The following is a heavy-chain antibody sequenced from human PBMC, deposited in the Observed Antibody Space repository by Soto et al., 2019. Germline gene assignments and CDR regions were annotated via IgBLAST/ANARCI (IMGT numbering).Heavy chain of an antibody. CDR2: INAQSGDT. V-gene: IGHV1-2*02. CDR1: GYTFTDYF. CDR3: ARTMVSGSLGGSYFYGVGL. J-gene: IGHJ6*02. D-gene: IGHD2-8*01. Sequence: QVQLVQSGAEVKKPGASVKVSCRTSGYTFTDYFLHWVRLAPGQGPQWLGWINAQSGDTLYAQKFRGRVTLTRDTSMNTAYVELTSLRSDDTAVYFCARTMVSGSLGGSYFYGVGLWGQVTTVTVA.